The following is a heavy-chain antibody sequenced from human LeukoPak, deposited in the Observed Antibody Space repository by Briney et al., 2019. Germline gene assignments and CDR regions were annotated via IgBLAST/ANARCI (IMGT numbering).Heavy chain of an antibody. Sequence: SETLSLTCAVYGGSFSGYYWSWIRQPPGKGLEWIGEINHSGSTNYNPSLKSRVTISVDTSKNQFSLKLSSVTAADTAVYYCARKSSGWYLKWFDPWGQGTQVTVSS. V-gene: IGHV4-34*01. D-gene: IGHD6-19*01. CDR3: ARKSSGWYLKWFDP. CDR1: GGSFSGYY. CDR2: INHSGST. J-gene: IGHJ5*02.